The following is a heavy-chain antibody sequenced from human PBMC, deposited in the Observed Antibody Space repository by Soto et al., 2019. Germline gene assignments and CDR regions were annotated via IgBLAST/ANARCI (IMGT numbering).Heavy chain of an antibody. V-gene: IGHV1-3*04. CDR3: ARDPVNDFGDNVWFDP. Sequence: ASVKVSRKASGYTFTGHAIQWLRQIPGQRLEWMGWINSGTGKTKYSQNFQARLTITRDTSATTAYMELRSLRSEDTAMYYCARDPVNDFGDNVWFDPWGQGTLVTVSS. CDR1: GYTFTGHA. CDR2: INSGTGKT. D-gene: IGHD4-17*01. J-gene: IGHJ5*02.